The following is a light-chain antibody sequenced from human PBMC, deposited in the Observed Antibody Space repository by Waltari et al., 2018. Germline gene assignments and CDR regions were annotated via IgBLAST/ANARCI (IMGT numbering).Light chain of an antibody. J-gene: IGKJ1*01. CDR2: GSS. CDR3: QHYVSLPVT. CDR1: QSVGRS. V-gene: IGKV3-20*01. Sequence: EILLTQSPGTLSLSPGERATLSCRAGQSVGRSLAWYQQKPGQPPRRLIYGSSNRATGTPDRFSGGGSGTDFSLTISRLEPEDVAVYYCQHYVSLPVTFGQGTKVEIK.